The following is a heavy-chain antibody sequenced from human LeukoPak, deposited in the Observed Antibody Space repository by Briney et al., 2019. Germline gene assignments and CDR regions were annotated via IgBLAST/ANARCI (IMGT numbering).Heavy chain of an antibody. CDR3: AAAADPWYFDY. J-gene: IGHJ4*02. Sequence: SETLSLTCTVSSGSISSYYWSWIRQPPGKGLEWIGYIYYSGSTNYNPSLKSRVTISVDTSKNQFSLKLSSVTAADTAVYYCAAAADPWYFDYWGQGTLVTVSS. V-gene: IGHV4-59*01. CDR1: SGSISSYY. CDR2: IYYSGST. D-gene: IGHD6-13*01.